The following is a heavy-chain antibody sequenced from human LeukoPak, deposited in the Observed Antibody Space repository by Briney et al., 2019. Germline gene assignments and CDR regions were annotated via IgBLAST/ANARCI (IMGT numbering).Heavy chain of an antibody. J-gene: IGHJ4*02. CDR2: IYHSGST. V-gene: IGHV4-38-2*01. D-gene: IGHD3-22*01. CDR1: GYSISSGYY. CDR3: ARRDFDSSGYLSFYFDY. Sequence: PSETLSLTCAVSGYSISSGYYWGWIRQPPGKGLEWIGSIYHSGSTYYNPSLKSRVTISVDTSKNQFSLNLSSVTAADSAVYYCARRDFDSSGYLSFYFDYWGQGTLVTVSS.